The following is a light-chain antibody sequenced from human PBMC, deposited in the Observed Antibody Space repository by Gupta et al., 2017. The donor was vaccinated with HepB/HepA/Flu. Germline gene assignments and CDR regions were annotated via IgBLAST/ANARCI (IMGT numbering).Light chain of an antibody. Sequence: EIVLTQSPATLSLSPGERATLSCRASQSVSNYLAWYQQKPGQAPRLLISDASNRATGIPARFRGSGSGPAFPLTITSLEPEDFAAYYSQPRSNSPSDLTFGPRTKVDLQ. CDR2: DAS. J-gene: IGKJ3*01. CDR3: QPRSNSPSDLT. CDR1: QSVSNY. V-gene: IGKV3-11*01.